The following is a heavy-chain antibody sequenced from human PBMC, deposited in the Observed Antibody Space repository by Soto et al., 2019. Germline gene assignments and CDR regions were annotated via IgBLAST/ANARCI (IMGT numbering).Heavy chain of an antibody. D-gene: IGHD3-22*01. V-gene: IGHV3-48*03. CDR2: ISSSGSTI. CDR3: ASAAYYDDRSGYDY. CDR1: GFTFSSYE. Sequence: GGSLRLSCAASGFTFSSYEMNWVRQAPGKGLEWVSYISSSGSTIYYADSVKGRFTISRDNAKNSLYLQMNSLRAEDTAVDYCASAAYYDDRSGYDYWGQGTLVTVSS. J-gene: IGHJ4*02.